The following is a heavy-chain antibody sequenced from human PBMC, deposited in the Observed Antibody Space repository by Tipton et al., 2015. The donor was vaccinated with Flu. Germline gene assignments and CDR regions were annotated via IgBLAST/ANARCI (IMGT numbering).Heavy chain of an antibody. V-gene: IGHV3-13*01. J-gene: IGHJ6*02. Sequence: GSLRLSCAASGFTFSSYDMHWVRQATGEGLQWVSGIDSAGDTYYLDSVKGRFTISRDNAENSLYLQMNSLRVGDTALYFCARGPLPDSNWYNGMDVWGQGTTVSVSS. D-gene: IGHD6-13*01. CDR2: IDSAGDT. CDR1: GFTFSSYD. CDR3: ARGPLPDSNWYNGMDV.